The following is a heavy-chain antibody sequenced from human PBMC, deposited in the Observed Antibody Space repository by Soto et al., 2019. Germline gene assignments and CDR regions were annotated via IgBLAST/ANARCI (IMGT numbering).Heavy chain of an antibody. CDR2: IERDDDDK. Sequence: SGPTLVNPTETLTLTCTFSGFSLTSPGMCVSWIRQSPGKALEWLALIERDDDDKYYSTSLKTRLTISKDTRKNQVVLTMANMEPADTATYYCARSIRGPRRFNGMDVWGQGTTGTVSS. J-gene: IGHJ6*02. CDR1: GFSLTSPGMC. CDR3: ARSIRGPRRFNGMDV. V-gene: IGHV2-70*13. D-gene: IGHD1-20*01.